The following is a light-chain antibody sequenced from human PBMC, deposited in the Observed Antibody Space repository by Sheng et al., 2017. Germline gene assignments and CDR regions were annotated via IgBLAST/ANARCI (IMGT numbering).Light chain of an antibody. CDR1: QGISNY. CDR2: EAS. V-gene: IGKV1-33*01. J-gene: IGKJ1*01. Sequence: DIQMTQSPSSLSASVGDRVTITCRASQGISNYLAWYQQRPGKAPKLLIYEASNLETGVPSRFRGSGSGTDFTLTISSLQPDDFATYFCQQYDNLPWTFGRGTTVEIK. CDR3: QQYDNLPWT.